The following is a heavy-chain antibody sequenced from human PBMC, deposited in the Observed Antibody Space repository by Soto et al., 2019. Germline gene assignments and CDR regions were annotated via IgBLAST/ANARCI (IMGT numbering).Heavy chain of an antibody. J-gene: IGHJ5*02. CDR3: ARRSSSGWPYNWFDP. CDR2: INHSGST. D-gene: IGHD6-19*01. CDR1: GGSFSGYY. V-gene: IGHV4-34*01. Sequence: LSLTCAVYGGSFSGYYWSWIRQPPGKGLEWIGEINHSGSTNYSPSLKSRVTISVDTSKNQFSLKLSSVTAADTAVYYCARRSSSGWPYNWFDPWGQGTLVTVSS.